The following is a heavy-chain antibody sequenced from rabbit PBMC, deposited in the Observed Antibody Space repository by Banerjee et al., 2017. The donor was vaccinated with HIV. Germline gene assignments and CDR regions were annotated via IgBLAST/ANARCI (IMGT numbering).Heavy chain of an antibody. J-gene: IGHJ4*01. CDR2: IYAGSGGSS. CDR1: GFSFSNSYW. V-gene: IGHV1S45*01. Sequence: QEQLEESGGDLVKPEGSLTLTCTASGFSFSNSYWICWVRQAPGKGLEWIACIYAGSGGSSYYASWAKGRFTISKTSSTTVTLQMTSLTAADTATYFCARDLAGVIGWNFNLWGPGTLVTVS. D-gene: IGHD4-1*01. CDR3: ARDLAGVIGWNFNL.